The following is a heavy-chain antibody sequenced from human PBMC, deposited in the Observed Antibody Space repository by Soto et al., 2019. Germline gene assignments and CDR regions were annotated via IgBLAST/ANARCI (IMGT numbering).Heavy chain of an antibody. CDR3: ARGGGVAVRPHYYYYGMDV. V-gene: IGHV3-53*01. Sequence: EVQLVESGGGLIQPGGSLRLSCVASVFSVSNNYMSWVRQAPGKGLEWVSVIYSDGSTYYADSVKGRLTISRDNPRNTVYLHTNSLRAEDTAVYYCARGGGVAVRPHYYYYGMDVWGQGTTVTVSS. CDR1: VFSVSNNY. CDR2: IYSDGST. J-gene: IGHJ6*02. D-gene: IGHD6-6*01.